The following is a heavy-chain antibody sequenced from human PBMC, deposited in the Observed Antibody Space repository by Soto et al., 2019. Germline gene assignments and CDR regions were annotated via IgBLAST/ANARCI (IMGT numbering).Heavy chain of an antibody. CDR1: GGSISGYH. Sequence: TVSGGSISGYHWSWMRQPAGKGLEWIGRIYTSGSTNYNPSLKSRLTMSVDTSKNQFSLELSSVTAADTAVYYCARGKTLSSGSYFQQSWFDPWGQGTRVTVSS. V-gene: IGHV4-4*07. J-gene: IGHJ5*02. CDR3: ARGKTLSSGSYFQQSWFDP. D-gene: IGHD3-10*01. CDR2: IYTSGST.